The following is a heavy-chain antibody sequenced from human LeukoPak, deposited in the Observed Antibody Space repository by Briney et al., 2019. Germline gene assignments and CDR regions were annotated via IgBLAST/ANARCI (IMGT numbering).Heavy chain of an antibody. D-gene: IGHD4-23*01. Sequence: SVKVSCKASGFTFTSSAVQWVRQARGQRLEWIGWIVVGSGNTNYAQKFQERVTITRDMSTSTAYMELSSLRSEDTAVYYCAADRVTPPLNYYYYYMDVWGKGTTVTVSS. CDR1: GFTFTSSA. CDR3: AADRVTPPLNYYYYYMDV. J-gene: IGHJ6*03. V-gene: IGHV1-58*01. CDR2: IVVGSGNT.